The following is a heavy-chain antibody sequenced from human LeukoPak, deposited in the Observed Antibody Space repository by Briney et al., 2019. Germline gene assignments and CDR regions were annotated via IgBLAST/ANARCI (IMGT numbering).Heavy chain of an antibody. CDR2: ISGSGGST. CDR3: AKNLNVVVGATSGY. D-gene: IGHD1-26*01. CDR1: GFTFNSYA. Sequence: GGSLRLSCATSGFTFNSYAMSWVRQAPGKGLEWVSAISGSGGSTYYADSVKGRFTISRDNSKNTLYLQMNSLRAEDTAVYYCAKNLNVVVGATSGYWGQGTLVTVSS. V-gene: IGHV3-23*01. J-gene: IGHJ4*02.